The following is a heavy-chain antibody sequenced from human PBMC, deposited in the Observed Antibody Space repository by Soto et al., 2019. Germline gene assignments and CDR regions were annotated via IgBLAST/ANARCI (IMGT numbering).Heavy chain of an antibody. CDR2: IIPLFGTT. V-gene: IGHV1-69*01. Sequence: QVQVVQSGVEVRRPGSSVTVSCTASGDTFKNCVISWVRQAPGQGLEWMGGIIPLFGTTDFAQRFQGRLTITTDESTTTAYMELSRLRSEDTATYYCAAELGFGKLSVVWGQGTKVIVSS. CDR1: GDTFKNCV. CDR3: AAELGFGKLSVV. J-gene: IGHJ6*02. D-gene: IGHD3-10*01.